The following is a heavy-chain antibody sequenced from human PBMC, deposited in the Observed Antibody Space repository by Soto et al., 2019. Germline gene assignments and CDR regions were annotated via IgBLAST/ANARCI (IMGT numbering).Heavy chain of an antibody. Sequence: PGGSLRLSCAASGFTFSSYAMSWVRQAPGKGLEWVSAISGSGGSTYYADSVKGRFTISRDNSKNTLYLQMNSPRAEDTAVYYCAKDRGMATIHSWFDPWGQGTLVTVSS. CDR1: GFTFSSYA. CDR2: ISGSGGST. CDR3: AKDRGMATIHSWFDP. J-gene: IGHJ5*02. D-gene: IGHD5-12*01. V-gene: IGHV3-23*01.